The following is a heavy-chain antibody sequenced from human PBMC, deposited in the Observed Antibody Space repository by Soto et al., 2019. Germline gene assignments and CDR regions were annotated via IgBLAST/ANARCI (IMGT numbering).Heavy chain of an antibody. CDR3: ARAGIAAAGTSDWFDP. V-gene: IGHV4-34*01. CDR1: GGSFSGYY. D-gene: IGHD6-13*01. Sequence: SETLSLTCAVYGGSFSGYYWSWIRQPPGKGLEWIGEINHSGSTNYNPSLKSRVTISVDTSKNQFSLKLSSVTAADTAVYYCARAGIAAAGTSDWFDPWGQGTLVTVSS. J-gene: IGHJ5*02. CDR2: INHSGST.